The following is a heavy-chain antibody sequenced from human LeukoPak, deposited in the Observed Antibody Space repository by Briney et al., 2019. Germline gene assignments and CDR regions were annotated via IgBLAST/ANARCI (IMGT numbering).Heavy chain of an antibody. D-gene: IGHD2-2*01. CDR3: AKDKDIVVVPSAFPNYMDV. CDR1: GFMFSSYG. J-gene: IGHJ6*03. CDR2: LRYDGSNK. V-gene: IGHV3-30*02. Sequence: GGSLRLSCAASGFMFSSYGMHWVRQAPGKGLEWVAFLRYDGSNKYYAESVKGRFTISRDNSKNTLHLQMNSLRPDDTAVYYCAKDKDIVVVPSAFPNYMDVWGKGTTVTVSS.